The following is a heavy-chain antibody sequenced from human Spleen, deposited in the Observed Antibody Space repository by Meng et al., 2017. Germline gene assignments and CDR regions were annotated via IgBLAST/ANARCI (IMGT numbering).Heavy chain of an antibody. V-gene: IGHV3-13*01. CDR2: IGLAGDT. D-gene: IGHD1-26*01. J-gene: IGHJ5*02. CDR1: GFTFSSYD. CDR3: ARDKVVGDTRFDP. Sequence: GGSLRLSCAASGFTFSSYDMHWVRQATGKGLEWVSAIGLAGDTYYAGSVKGRFTISRENAKNSLYLQMNSLRAGDTAVYYCARDKVVGDTRFDPWGQGTLVTVSS.